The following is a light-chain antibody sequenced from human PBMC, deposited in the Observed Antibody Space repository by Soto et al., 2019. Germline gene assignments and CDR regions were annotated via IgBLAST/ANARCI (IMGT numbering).Light chain of an antibody. CDR3: SSYTSSFYV. V-gene: IGLV2-14*01. CDR1: SSDVGGYNY. CDR2: DVS. Sequence: QSVLTQPASMSGSPGQSITISCTGTSSDVGGYNYVSWYQQHPGKAPKLMIYDVSNRPSGVSNRFSGSKSGNTASLTISGLQAEDEADYYCSSYTSSFYVFGTGTKVTVL. J-gene: IGLJ1*01.